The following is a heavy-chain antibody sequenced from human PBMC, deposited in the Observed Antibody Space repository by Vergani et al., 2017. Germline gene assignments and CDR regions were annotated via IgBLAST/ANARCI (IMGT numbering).Heavy chain of an antibody. D-gene: IGHD3-22*01. CDR2: INNNGGST. J-gene: IGHJ4*02. V-gene: IGHV3-23*01. Sequence: QLLESGGGLIQPGGSLRLSCAASGFTFNSYAMTWVRQAPGKGLEWVSGINNNGGSTYYADSVKGRFTISRDNSKNTLYLQMDRLTTDDTAVYFCARDGTDIXVSSSDYSHLLYYWGQGILVTVSS. CDR3: ARDGTDIXVSSSDYSHLLYY. CDR1: GFTFNSYA.